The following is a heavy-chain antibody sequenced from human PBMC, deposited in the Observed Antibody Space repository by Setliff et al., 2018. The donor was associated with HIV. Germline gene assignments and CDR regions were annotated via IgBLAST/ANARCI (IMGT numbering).Heavy chain of an antibody. J-gene: IGHJ4*02. CDR2: LSGDNGNT. Sequence: ASVEVSCKASGYTFSSYGVNWVRQAPGQGLEWMGRLSGDNGNTKYAQKFQGRVIMTTDTSTSTAYMELRSLRSDDTAVYYCVRGSISGMYYFDYWGLGTLVTVSS. CDR3: VRGSISGMYYFDY. D-gene: IGHD5-12*01. CDR1: GYTFSSYG. V-gene: IGHV1-18*01.